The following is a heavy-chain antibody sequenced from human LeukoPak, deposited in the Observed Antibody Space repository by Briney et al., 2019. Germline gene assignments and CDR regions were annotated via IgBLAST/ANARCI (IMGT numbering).Heavy chain of an antibody. J-gene: IGHJ4*02. CDR3: ARAVMDYGDYEGGY. V-gene: IGHV1-18*01. D-gene: IGHD4-17*01. Sequence: ASVKFSCKASGYTFTSYGISWVRRAPGQGLEWMGWISAYNGNTNYAQKLQGRVTMTTDTSTSTAYMELRSLRSDDTAVYYCARAVMDYGDYEGGYWGQGTLVTVSS. CDR1: GYTFTSYG. CDR2: ISAYNGNT.